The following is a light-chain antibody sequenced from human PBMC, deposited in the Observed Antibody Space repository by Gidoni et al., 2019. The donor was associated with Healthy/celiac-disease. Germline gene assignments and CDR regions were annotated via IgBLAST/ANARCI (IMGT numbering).Light chain of an antibody. CDR2: EVS. Sequence: QSALTQPASVSGSPGQSITISCTRTSSDVGGYNYVSWYQQHPGKAPKLMIYEVSNRPSGVSNRFSGAKAGNTASLTISGLQAEDEAVYYCSSYTSGSTLVFGGGTKLTVL. CDR3: SSYTSGSTLV. CDR1: SSDVGGYNY. J-gene: IGLJ3*02. V-gene: IGLV2-14*01.